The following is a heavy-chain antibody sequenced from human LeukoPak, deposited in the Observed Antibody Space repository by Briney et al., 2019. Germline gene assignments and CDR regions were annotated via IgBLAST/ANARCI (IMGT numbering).Heavy chain of an antibody. CDR1: GGSISSSPYY. CDR2: IYYSGST. D-gene: IGHD3-16*02. CDR3: ARGRYDYVWGSYRSFDY. Sequence: PSETLSLTCTVSGGSISSSPYYWGWIRQPPGKRLEWIGSIYYSGSTYYNPSFKSRVTISVDTSKNQFSLKLSSVTAADTAVYYCARGRYDYVWGSYRSFDYWGQGTLVTVSS. J-gene: IGHJ4*02. V-gene: IGHV4-39*07.